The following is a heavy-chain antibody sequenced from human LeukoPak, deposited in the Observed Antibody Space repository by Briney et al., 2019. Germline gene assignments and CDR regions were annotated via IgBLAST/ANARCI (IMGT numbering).Heavy chain of an antibody. V-gene: IGHV4-59*04. CDR3: ARHRAGYHLDW. Sequence: SETLSLTCTVSGDSIRSYYWSWIRQPPGKGLEWIGYIYYSGSTYYNPSLKSRVTISVDTSKNHFSLKLNSATAADTAVYYCARHRAGYHLDWWGQGTLVTVSS. CDR2: IYYSGST. D-gene: IGHD3-9*01. J-gene: IGHJ4*02. CDR1: GDSIRSYY.